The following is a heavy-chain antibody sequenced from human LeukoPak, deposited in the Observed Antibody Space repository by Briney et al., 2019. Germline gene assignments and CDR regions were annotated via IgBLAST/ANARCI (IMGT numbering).Heavy chain of an antibody. CDR2: IYSGGST. V-gene: IGHV3-66*04. Sequence: PGGSLRLSCAASGFTVSSNYMSWVRQAPGKGLEWVSVIYSGGSTYYADSVKGRFTISRDNSKNTLYLQMNSLRAEDTAVYYCARHAEMATITRGYYFDYWGQGTLVTVPS. J-gene: IGHJ4*02. CDR1: GFTVSSNY. D-gene: IGHD5-24*01. CDR3: ARHAEMATITRGYYFDY.